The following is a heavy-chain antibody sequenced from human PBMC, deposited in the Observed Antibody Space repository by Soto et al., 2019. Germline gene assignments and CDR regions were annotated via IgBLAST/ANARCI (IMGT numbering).Heavy chain of an antibody. CDR1: GYTFSSYC. CDR2: ISAYNGNT. J-gene: IGHJ6*03. D-gene: IGHD3-3*01. V-gene: IGHV1-18*01. Sequence: APMEVSRQASGYTFSSYCISWVRQAPGQGVEWVGWISAYNGNTNYAQKLQGRVTMTTDTSTSTAYMELRSLRSDDTAVYYCARDTYYDFWSGYLRYYYMDVWGKGTTVTVSS. CDR3: ARDTYYDFWSGYLRYYYMDV.